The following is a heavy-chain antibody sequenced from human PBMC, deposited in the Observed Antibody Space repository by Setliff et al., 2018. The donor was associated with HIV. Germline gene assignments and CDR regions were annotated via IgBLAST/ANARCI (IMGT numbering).Heavy chain of an antibody. CDR2: IFYSGST. Sequence: PSETLSLTCTVSGGSISTYYWNWIRQPPEKGLEWIGYIFYSGSTNYNPSLNSRVTISVDTSKNQFSLRLSSVTAADTAVYFCAREKHWNGPFGYWGQGKLVTVSS. CDR1: GGSISTYY. CDR3: AREKHWNGPFGY. D-gene: IGHD1-1*01. V-gene: IGHV4-59*01. J-gene: IGHJ4*02.